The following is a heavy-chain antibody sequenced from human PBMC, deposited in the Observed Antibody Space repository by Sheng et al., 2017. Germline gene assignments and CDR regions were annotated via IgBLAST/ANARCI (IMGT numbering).Heavy chain of an antibody. CDR1: GLTFSNFG. D-gene: IGHD5-12*01. CDR2: ISGSGGNN. V-gene: IGHV3-23*04. J-gene: IGHJ4*02. Sequence: EVQLVESGGGLVQAGGSLRLSCSASGLTFSNFGMSWVRQAPGKGLEWLSAISGSGGNNYYADSVEGRFTISRDNSKNTLYLQMNTLRAEDTAIYYCARGRWLHSRSYYFDSWGQGTLVTVSS. CDR3: ARGRWLHSRSYYFDS.